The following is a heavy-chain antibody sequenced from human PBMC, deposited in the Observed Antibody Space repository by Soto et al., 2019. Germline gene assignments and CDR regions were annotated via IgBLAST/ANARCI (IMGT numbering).Heavy chain of an antibody. Sequence: SESLSLTCAVYGGSFSGYYWSWIRQPPGKGLEWIGEINHSGSTNYNPSLKSRVTISVDTSKNQFSLKLSSVTAADTAVYYCARGRGGYYGSGSYRMDVWGQGTTVTVSS. CDR3: ARGRGGYYGSGSYRMDV. CDR1: GGSFSGYY. D-gene: IGHD3-10*01. V-gene: IGHV4-34*01. CDR2: INHSGST. J-gene: IGHJ6*02.